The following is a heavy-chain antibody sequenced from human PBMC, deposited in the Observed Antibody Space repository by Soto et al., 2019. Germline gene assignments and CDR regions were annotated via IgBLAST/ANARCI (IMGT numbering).Heavy chain of an antibody. V-gene: IGHV4-31*03. D-gene: IGHD4-17*01. J-gene: IGHJ4*02. Sequence: SETLSLTCTVSGGSISSGGYYWSWIRQHPGKGLEWIGYIYYSGSTYYNPSLKSRVTISVDTSKNQFSLKLSSVTAADTAVYCCASHYGDYGSYFDYWGQGTLVTVSS. CDR2: IYYSGST. CDR1: GGSISSGGYY. CDR3: ASHYGDYGSYFDY.